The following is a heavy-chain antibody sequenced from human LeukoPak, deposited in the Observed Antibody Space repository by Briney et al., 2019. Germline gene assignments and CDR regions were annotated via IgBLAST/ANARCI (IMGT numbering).Heavy chain of an antibody. V-gene: IGHV4-34*01. CDR3: ASRPYDSSGYSFDY. Sequence: PSETLSLTCAVYGGSFSGYYWSWIRQPPGKGLEWIGEINHSGSTNYNPSLKSRVTISVDTSKNQFSLKLSSVTAADTAVYYCASRPYDSSGYSFDYWGQGTLVTASS. D-gene: IGHD3-22*01. CDR2: INHSGST. CDR1: GGSFSGYY. J-gene: IGHJ4*02.